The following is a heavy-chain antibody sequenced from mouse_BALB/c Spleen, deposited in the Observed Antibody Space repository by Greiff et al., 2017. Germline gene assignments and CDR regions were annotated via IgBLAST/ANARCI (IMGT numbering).Heavy chain of an antibody. CDR1: GYSFTGYY. Sequence: VQLQQSGPDLVKPGASVKISCKASGYSFTGYYMHWVKQSPGKSLEWIGRVNPNNGGTSYNQKFKGKAILTVDKSSSSVYSELRSLTSEDSAVYDCAKGDDYDDPFFDYWGQGTTLTVSS. J-gene: IGHJ2*01. CDR2: VNPNNGGT. V-gene: IGHV1-26*01. D-gene: IGHD2-4*01. CDR3: AKGDDYDDPFFDY.